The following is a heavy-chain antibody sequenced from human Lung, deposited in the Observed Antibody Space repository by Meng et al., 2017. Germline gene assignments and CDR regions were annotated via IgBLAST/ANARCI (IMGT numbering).Heavy chain of an antibody. Sequence: ASVKVSCKASGYTFTSYYMHWVRQAPGQGLEWMGIINPSGGSTSYAQKFQGRVTMTRDTSTSTVYMELSSLRSEDTAVYYCARDSYGYCSSTSCYREGHYYYYYGMDVWGQGTKVTVSS. CDR1: GYTFTSYY. J-gene: IGHJ6*02. D-gene: IGHD2-2*01. CDR3: ARDSYGYCSSTSCYREGHYYYYYGMDV. V-gene: IGHV1-46*01. CDR2: INPSGGST.